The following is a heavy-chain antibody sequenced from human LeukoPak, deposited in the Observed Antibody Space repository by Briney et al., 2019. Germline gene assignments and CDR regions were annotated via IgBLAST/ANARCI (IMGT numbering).Heavy chain of an antibody. V-gene: IGHV4-61*02. CDR1: GASISSGSYH. J-gene: IGHJ3*02. Sequence: SETLSLTCTVSGASISSGSYHWTWIRQSAGKGLEWIGRIHTSGSTNYNPSVKSRVTISLDTSKNQFSLKLSSVTAADTAVYYCARDTMGANSLGAFDIWGQGTMVTVSS. CDR3: ARDTMGANSLGAFDI. D-gene: IGHD1-26*01. CDR2: IHTSGST.